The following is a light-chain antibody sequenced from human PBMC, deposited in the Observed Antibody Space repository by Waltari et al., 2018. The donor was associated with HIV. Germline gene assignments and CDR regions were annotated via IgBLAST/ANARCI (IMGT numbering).Light chain of an antibody. Sequence: EILFTQSPATLSLSPGARPTLSCRASQSVNYYLVWYQQKPGQAPRLLIYEASKRATGIPARFSGSGSGTDFTLTISSLEPEDFAVYYCQHRYNWPRTFGQGTKVEIK. J-gene: IGKJ1*01. V-gene: IGKV3-11*01. CDR3: QHRYNWPRT. CDR2: EAS. CDR1: QSVNYY.